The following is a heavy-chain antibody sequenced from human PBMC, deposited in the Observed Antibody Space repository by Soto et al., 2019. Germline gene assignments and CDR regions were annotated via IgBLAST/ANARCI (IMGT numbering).Heavy chain of an antibody. V-gene: IGHV3-64*01. CDR3: ARPIRYFDWSPSGY. CDR2: ISGNGGST. D-gene: IGHD3-9*01. J-gene: IGHJ4*02. Sequence: GGSLRLSCAASGFTFSSYAMSWVRQAPGKGPEWVSAISGNGGSTYYANSVKGRFTISRDNSKNTLYLQMGSLRAEDMAVYYCARPIRYFDWSPSGYWGQGTLVTVSS. CDR1: GFTFSSYA.